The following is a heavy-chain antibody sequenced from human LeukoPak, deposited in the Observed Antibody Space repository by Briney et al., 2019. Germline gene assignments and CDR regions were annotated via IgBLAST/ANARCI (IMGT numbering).Heavy chain of an antibody. CDR2: IIPIFGTA. CDR1: GGTFSSYA. D-gene: IGHD2-2*02. Sequence: ASVKVSCKASGGTFSSYAISWVRQAPGQGLEWMGGIIPIFGTANYAQKFQGRVTITADESTSTAYMELSSLRSEDTAVYYCARGVVPAAIRHYYYYMDVWGKGTTVTVSS. CDR3: ARGVVPAAIRHYYYYMDV. V-gene: IGHV1-69*13. J-gene: IGHJ6*03.